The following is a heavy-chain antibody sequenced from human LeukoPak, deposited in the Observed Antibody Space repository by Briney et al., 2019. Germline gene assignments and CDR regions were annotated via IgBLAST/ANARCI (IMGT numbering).Heavy chain of an antibody. D-gene: IGHD6-13*01. CDR1: GDSVSSNSAA. V-gene: IGHV6-1*01. Sequence: SQTLSLTCAISGDSVSSNSAAWNWIRQSPSRGLEWLGRTYYRSKWYNDYAVSVKSRITINPDTSKNQFSLQLNSVTPEDTAVYYCARDGYSGSGAAAGTNDYWGQGTLVTVSS. CDR3: ARDGYSGSGAAAGTNDY. CDR2: TYYRSKWYN. J-gene: IGHJ4*02.